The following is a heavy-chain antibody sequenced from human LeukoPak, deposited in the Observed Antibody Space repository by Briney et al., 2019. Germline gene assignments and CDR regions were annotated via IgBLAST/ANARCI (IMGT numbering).Heavy chain of an antibody. J-gene: IGHJ4*02. Sequence: ASVKVSCKASGYTFTNYAVNWLRQAPGQRLEWMGWINAGNGDTKFSQNYQARVTITRDASASTAYMELSSLTSEDTAVYFCARGLWSAHRREYYFDSWGQGTLVTDSS. CDR1: GYTFTNYA. CDR3: ARGLWSAHRREYYFDS. CDR2: INAGNGDT. V-gene: IGHV1-3*01. D-gene: IGHD3-3*01.